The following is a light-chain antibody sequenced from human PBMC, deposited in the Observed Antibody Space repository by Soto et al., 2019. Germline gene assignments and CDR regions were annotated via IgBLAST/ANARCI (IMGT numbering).Light chain of an antibody. J-gene: IGKJ2*01. CDR3: LQDYNYPYT. CDR1: QGIRND. Sequence: AIQMTQSPSSLSASVGVRVTITCRASQGIRNDLGWYQQXXXXAPKLLIYAASSLQTGVPSRFSGSGSGTDFTLTISSLQPEDFATYYCLQDYNYPYTFGQGTKLEIK. V-gene: IGKV1-6*01. CDR2: AAS.